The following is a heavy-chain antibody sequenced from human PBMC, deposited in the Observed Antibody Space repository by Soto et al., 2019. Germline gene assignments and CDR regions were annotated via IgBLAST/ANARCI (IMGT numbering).Heavy chain of an antibody. J-gene: IGHJ6*02. D-gene: IGHD3-10*01. V-gene: IGHV3-7*01. Sequence: PGGSLRLSCAASGFTFSSYWMSWVRQAPGKGLEWASNIKQDGSEKYYVYSVKVRFTISRDNSKNSLYLQMNSLRAEDTAVYYCARDINTMVRGVIIKNYYYYGMHXWGQATTVTVS. CDR3: ARDINTMVRGVIIKNYYYYGMHX. CDR2: IKQDGSEK. CDR1: GFTFSSYW.